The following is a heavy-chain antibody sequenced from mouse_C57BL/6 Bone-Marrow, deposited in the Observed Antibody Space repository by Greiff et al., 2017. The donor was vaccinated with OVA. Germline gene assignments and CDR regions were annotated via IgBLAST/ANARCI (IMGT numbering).Heavy chain of an antibody. J-gene: IGHJ1*03. V-gene: IGHV8-8*01. D-gene: IGHD2-5*01. Sequence: QVTLKESGPGILQPSQTLSLTCSFSGFSLSTFGMGVGWIRQPSGKGLVWLAHIWWDDDKYYNPALKSRLPIPKDPSKNQVLLKIANVDTADTSTYYWARIAYYSNYCWYFDVWGTGTTVTVSS. CDR1: GFSLSTFGMG. CDR3: ARIAYYSNYCWYFDV. CDR2: IWWDDDK.